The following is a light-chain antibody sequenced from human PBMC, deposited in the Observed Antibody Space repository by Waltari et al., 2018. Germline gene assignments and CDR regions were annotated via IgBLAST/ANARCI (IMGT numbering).Light chain of an antibody. Sequence: QSVLTQPPSVSGAPGQGVTISCSGSRSNIGSTAVNCYQQLPGGPPKPLTYRNNDRPSGAPDRFSGSKSGTSASLAVSGLQSEDEADYYCAAWDDSLNAVVFGEGTKLTV. CDR1: RSNIGSTA. V-gene: IGLV1-44*01. CDR2: RNN. CDR3: AAWDDSLNAVV. J-gene: IGLJ2*01.